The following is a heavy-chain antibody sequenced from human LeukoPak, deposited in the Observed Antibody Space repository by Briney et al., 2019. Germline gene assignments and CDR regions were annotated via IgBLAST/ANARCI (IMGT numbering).Heavy chain of an antibody. Sequence: GGSLRLSCTTSGFNFGDYGLSWVRQAPGKGLEWIGFIRRKDGTTEYAASVKGRFTISRDDSKAVSYLQMNGLQTEDIALYYCTRADGDYDHHFFDYWGQGTQVIVSS. CDR2: IRRKDGTT. D-gene: IGHD4-17*01. V-gene: IGHV3-49*04. CDR1: GFNFGDYG. J-gene: IGHJ4*02. CDR3: TRADGDYDHHFFDY.